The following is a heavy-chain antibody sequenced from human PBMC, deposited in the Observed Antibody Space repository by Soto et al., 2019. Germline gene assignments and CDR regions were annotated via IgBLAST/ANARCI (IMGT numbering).Heavy chain of an antibody. D-gene: IGHD5-12*01. J-gene: IGHJ4*02. Sequence: EVNLVESGGGSVRPGGSLRLSCEVSGFTLSRFYMHWVRQVPGKGPVWVARINSDGSSTNYADSVKGRFSIVGDSAKNTVFLHMNSLRVEDTGIDYCARDGLYVSGGPPLDFRGQGTLVTVSS. CDR2: INSDGSST. V-gene: IGHV3-74*01. CDR3: ARDGLYVSGGPPLDF. CDR1: GFTLSRFY.